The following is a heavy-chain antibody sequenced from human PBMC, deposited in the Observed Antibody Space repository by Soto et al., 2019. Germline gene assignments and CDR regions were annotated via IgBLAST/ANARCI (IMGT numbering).Heavy chain of an antibody. CDR3: AREVPYCSSTSCPTDY. CDR2: IIPIFGTA. Sequence: SVKVSCKASGGTFSSYAISWVRQAPGQGLEWMGGIIPIFGTANYAQKFQGRVTITADESTSTAYMELSSLRSEDTAVYYCAREVPYCSSTSCPTDYWGQGTLVTVSS. D-gene: IGHD2-2*01. CDR1: GGTFSSYA. J-gene: IGHJ4*02. V-gene: IGHV1-69*13.